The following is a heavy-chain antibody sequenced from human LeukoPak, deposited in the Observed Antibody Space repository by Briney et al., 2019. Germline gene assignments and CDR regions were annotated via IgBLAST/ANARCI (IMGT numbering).Heavy chain of an antibody. J-gene: IGHJ6*03. CDR2: IIPIFGTA. Sequence: SSVKVSCKSSGGTFSSYAISWVRQAPGQGLEWMGGIIPIFGTANYAQKFQGRVTITTDESTSTACMELSSLRSEDTAVYYCARQKGRTRPPNYYYYYYMDVWGKGTTVTVSS. CDR3: ARQKGRTRPPNYYYYYYMDV. CDR1: GGTFSSYA. V-gene: IGHV1-69*05.